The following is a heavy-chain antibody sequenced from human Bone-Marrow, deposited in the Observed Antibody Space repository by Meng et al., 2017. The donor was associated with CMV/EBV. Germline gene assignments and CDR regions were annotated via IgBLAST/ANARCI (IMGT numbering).Heavy chain of an antibody. J-gene: IGHJ4*02. CDR2: ITHSGST. CDR3: APGFRSWSGSYSS. CDR1: GAPFSGY. D-gene: IGHD1-26*01. Sequence: QVHIQQWGAGLLKPSGALPLTCGVYGAPFSGYWSWVRQPPGKGLEWIGEITHSGSTNYNVSLKSRVTISIDTSKNQFSLKLSSVTATDTAVYYCAPGFRSWSGSYSSWGQGTLVTVSS. V-gene: IGHV4-34*01.